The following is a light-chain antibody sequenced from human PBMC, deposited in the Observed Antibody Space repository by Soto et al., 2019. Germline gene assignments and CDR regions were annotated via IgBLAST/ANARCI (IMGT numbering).Light chain of an antibody. CDR2: GAS. CDR3: QQYGSSPRT. Sequence: EIVLTQSPGTLSLSPGERATLSCRASQSVSSSYLAWYQQKPGQAPRLLIYGASSRATGFPDRFSGSGSGTHFTLTISRLEPDDFAVYYCQQYGSSPRTFGQGTKVEIK. J-gene: IGKJ1*01. V-gene: IGKV3-20*01. CDR1: QSVSSSY.